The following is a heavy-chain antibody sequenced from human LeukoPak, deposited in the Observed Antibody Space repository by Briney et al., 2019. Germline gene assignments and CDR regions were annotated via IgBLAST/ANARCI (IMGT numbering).Heavy chain of an antibody. D-gene: IGHD1-26*01. CDR3: ARIYSGQMTHIDY. CDR2: VNPNSGGT. V-gene: IGHV1-2*02. CDR1: GYTFTGYY. Sequence: ASVTVSCKASGYTFTGYYMHWVRQAPGQGLEWMGWVNPNSGGTNYAQKFQGRVTMTRDTCISTAYMELSSLRSDDTAVYYCARIYSGQMTHIDYWGQGTLVTVSS. J-gene: IGHJ4*02.